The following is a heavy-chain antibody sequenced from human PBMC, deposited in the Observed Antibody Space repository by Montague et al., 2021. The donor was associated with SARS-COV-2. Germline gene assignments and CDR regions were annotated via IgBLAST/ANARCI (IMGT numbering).Heavy chain of an antibody. Sequence: SETLSLTCAVYGGSFSNYHWTWIRQSPGGGLEWIGQINYGGSTKYNPSLRSRVTISVDTSENQFSLKVTSETAADTAVYYCARKVFLADCFDFWGQGTLVTVSS. CDR3: ARKVFLADCFDF. D-gene: IGHD2/OR15-2a*01. CDR2: INYGGST. J-gene: IGHJ4*01. V-gene: IGHV4-34*01. CDR1: GGSFSNYH.